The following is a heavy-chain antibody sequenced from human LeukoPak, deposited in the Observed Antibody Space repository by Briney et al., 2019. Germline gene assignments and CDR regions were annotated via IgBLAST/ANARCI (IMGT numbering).Heavy chain of an antibody. D-gene: IGHD4/OR15-4a*01. J-gene: IGHJ5*02. CDR1: GFTFSSYS. Sequence: GGSLRLSCTASGFTFSSYSMNWVRQAPGKGLEWVSSIGASGTSTYYADSVKGRFTISRDNSKNTLFLQMNSLRDEDTAVYYCAKDPDGLWSWGQGTLVTVSS. CDR3: AKDPDGLWS. V-gene: IGHV3-23*01. CDR2: IGASGTST.